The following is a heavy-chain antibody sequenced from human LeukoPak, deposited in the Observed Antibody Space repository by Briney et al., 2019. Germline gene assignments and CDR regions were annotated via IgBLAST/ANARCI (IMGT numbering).Heavy chain of an antibody. V-gene: IGHV1-8*01. J-gene: IGHJ5*02. Sequence: ASVKVSCKGSGYTFTSYDINWVRQATGQGLEWMGWMNPNSGNTGYAQKFQGRVTMTRNTSISTAYMELSSLRSEDTAVYYCARGSLLVAAAGNNWFDPWGQGTLVTVSS. CDR2: MNPNSGNT. CDR3: ARGSLLVAAAGNNWFDP. CDR1: GYTFTSYD. D-gene: IGHD6-13*01.